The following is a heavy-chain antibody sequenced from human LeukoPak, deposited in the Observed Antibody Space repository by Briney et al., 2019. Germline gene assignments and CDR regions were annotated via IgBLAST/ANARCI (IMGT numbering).Heavy chain of an antibody. Sequence: QPGGSLRLSCAASRFSFSSYWMTWVRQAPGRGLEWVANIKQDGSERYYVDSVRGRFTIARDNAKNSVSLQMNSLRAEDTAVYYCVRDEDGGFNPFFEYWGQGILVTVSS. D-gene: IGHD5-24*01. CDR2: IKQDGSER. V-gene: IGHV3-7*04. CDR3: VRDEDGGFNPFFEY. CDR1: RFSFSSYW. J-gene: IGHJ4*02.